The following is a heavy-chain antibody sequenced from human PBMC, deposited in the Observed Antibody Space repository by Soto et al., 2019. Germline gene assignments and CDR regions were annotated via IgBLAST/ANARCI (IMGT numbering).Heavy chain of an antibody. Sequence: GSLRLSCAASGFTFSSFAMSWVRQAPGKGLEWVSAIINNGGATYYADSVKGRFTISRDNSKNTLYLQMNSLRAGDTALYYCAKGGSWNYYYFDYWGQGALVTVSS. CDR1: GFTFSSFA. CDR2: IINNGGAT. D-gene: IGHD2-15*01. J-gene: IGHJ4*02. CDR3: AKGGSWNYYYFDY. V-gene: IGHV3-23*01.